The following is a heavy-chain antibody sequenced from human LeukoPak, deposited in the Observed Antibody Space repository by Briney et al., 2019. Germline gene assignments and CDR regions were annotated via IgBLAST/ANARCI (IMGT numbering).Heavy chain of an antibody. J-gene: IGHJ5*02. CDR3: ARSYSGGFDP. D-gene: IGHD5-12*01. CDR1: GGSISSGGYS. CDR2: IYHSGST. Sequence: PSETLSLTCAVSGGSISSGGYSWSWIRQPPGKGLEWIGYIYHSGSTYYNPSLKSRVTISVDRSKNQFSLKLSSVTAADTAVYYCARSYSGGFDPWGQGTLVTVSS. V-gene: IGHV4-30-2*01.